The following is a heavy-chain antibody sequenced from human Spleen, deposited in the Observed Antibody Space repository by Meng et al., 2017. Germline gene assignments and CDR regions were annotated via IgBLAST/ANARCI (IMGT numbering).Heavy chain of an antibody. Sequence: GGSVRLSCAASGFTFRSYAMNWVRQAPGKGLEWVAVIWYDGSNKYYADSVKGRFTISRDNSKNTLYLQMNSLRAEDTAVYYCARDGGGYCSGGSCYRDWFDPWGQGTLVTVSS. J-gene: IGHJ5*02. V-gene: IGHV3-33*08. CDR3: ARDGGGYCSGGSCYRDWFDP. CDR1: GFTFRSYA. D-gene: IGHD2-15*01. CDR2: IWYDGSNK.